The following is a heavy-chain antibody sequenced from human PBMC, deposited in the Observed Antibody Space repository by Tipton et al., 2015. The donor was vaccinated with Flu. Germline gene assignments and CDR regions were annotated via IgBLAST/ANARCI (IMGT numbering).Heavy chain of an antibody. Sequence: SLRLSGAASGFTFSNFWMSWVRQAPGKGLEWVATINQEGSAKFYVDSVRDRFTISRDNANNSVFLQMNSLRAEDSAVYYCVGKTYYYDTSPPGWFDPWGQGTLVTVSS. V-gene: IGHV3-7*01. CDR1: GFTFSNFW. D-gene: IGHD3-22*01. CDR3: VGKTYYYDTSPPGWFDP. J-gene: IGHJ5*02. CDR2: INQEGSAK.